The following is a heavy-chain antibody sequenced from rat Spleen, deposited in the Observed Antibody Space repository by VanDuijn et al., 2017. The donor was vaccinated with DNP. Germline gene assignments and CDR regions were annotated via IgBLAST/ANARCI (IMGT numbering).Heavy chain of an antibody. D-gene: IGHD1-2*01. CDR3: ARQGYYSTYISDYFDN. V-gene: IGHV5-25*01. J-gene: IGHJ2*01. CDR1: GFTFSTYD. CDR2: ISSSGIST. Sequence: EVQLVESGGGLVQPGRSLKLSCAASGFTFSTYDMAWVRQAPTKGLEWVASISSSGISTYYRDSVKGRFIVSKDNSKSTLSLQMGSLRSEDTATYYCARQGYYSTYISDYFDNWGQGVMVTVSS.